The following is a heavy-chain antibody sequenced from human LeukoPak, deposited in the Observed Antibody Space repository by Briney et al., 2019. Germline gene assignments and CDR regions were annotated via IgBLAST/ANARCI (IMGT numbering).Heavy chain of an antibody. Sequence: GGSLRLSCVVSGISLSNYAMTWVRQAPGKGLEWVSYISERGGSTTYADSVKGRFTISRDTSLNTLYLQMSNLRAEDTAVYFCAKRGVVIRGLLVIGYHQEAYHYDFWGQGVLVTVSS. CDR3: AKRGVVIRGLLVIGYHQEAYHYDF. D-gene: IGHD3-10*01. CDR2: ISERGGST. J-gene: IGHJ4*02. V-gene: IGHV3-23*01. CDR1: GISLSNYA.